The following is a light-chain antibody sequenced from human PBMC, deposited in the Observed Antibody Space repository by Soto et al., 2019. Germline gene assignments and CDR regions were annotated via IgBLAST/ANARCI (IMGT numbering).Light chain of an antibody. Sequence: VMTQSPATLSLSPGERATLSCWASETVATNLAWYQQKPCQAPSLIISGASTRAAGISDRFRGSGSGTEFTLTISSVHSDYFATYYCQQYDYSRTFGQGTKVDIK. CDR3: QQYDYSRT. CDR2: GAS. J-gene: IGKJ1*01. V-gene: IGKV3-15*01. CDR1: ETVATN.